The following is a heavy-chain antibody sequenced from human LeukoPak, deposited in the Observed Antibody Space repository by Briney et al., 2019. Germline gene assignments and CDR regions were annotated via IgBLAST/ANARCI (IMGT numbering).Heavy chain of an antibody. CDR1: GFTFSSYG. CDR3: AKDLLGGDSGSYYEVGELGMDV. CDR2: ISYDGSNK. D-gene: IGHD1-26*01. J-gene: IGHJ6*02. Sequence: GGSLRLSCAVSGFTFSSYGMHWVRQAPGKGLEWVAVISYDGSNKYYADSVKGRFTISRDKSKNTLYLQMNSLRVEDTAVYYCAKDLLGGDSGSYYEVGELGMDVWGQGTTVTVSS. V-gene: IGHV3-30*18.